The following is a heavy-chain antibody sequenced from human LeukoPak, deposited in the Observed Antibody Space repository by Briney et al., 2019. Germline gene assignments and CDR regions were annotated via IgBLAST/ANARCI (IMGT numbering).Heavy chain of an antibody. Sequence: PGGSLRLSCAASGFTFSSYWMSWVRQAPGKGLEWVSAISGSGGSTYYADSVKGRFTISRDNSKNTLYLQMNSLRAEDTAVYYCAKGYSGYDYYGAWGQGTLVTVSS. CDR1: GFTFSSYW. J-gene: IGHJ5*02. CDR3: AKGYSGYDYYGA. V-gene: IGHV3-23*01. CDR2: ISGSGGST. D-gene: IGHD5-12*01.